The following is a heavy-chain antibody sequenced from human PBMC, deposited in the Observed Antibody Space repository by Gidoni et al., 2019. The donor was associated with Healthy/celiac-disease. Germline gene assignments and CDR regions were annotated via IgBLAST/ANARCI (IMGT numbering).Heavy chain of an antibody. CDR1: GYTFTGYY. Sequence: QVQLVQSGAEVKKPGASVTVSCKASGYTFTGYYMHWVRQAPGQWLEWMGWINPNSGGTNYAQKFQGWVTMTRDTSISTAYMELSRLRSDDTAVYYCARGGITGTTNYYYGMDVWGQGTTVTVSS. CDR2: INPNSGGT. CDR3: ARGGITGTTNYYYGMDV. V-gene: IGHV1-2*04. D-gene: IGHD1-7*01. J-gene: IGHJ6*02.